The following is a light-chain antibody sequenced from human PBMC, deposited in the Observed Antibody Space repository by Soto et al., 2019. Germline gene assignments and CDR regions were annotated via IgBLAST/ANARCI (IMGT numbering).Light chain of an antibody. V-gene: IGKV3-15*01. CDR1: QSVSSN. CDR2: GAS. Sequence: EIVMTQSPATLSVSPGERATVSCRASQSVSSNLAWYQQKPGQAPRLLIYGASTRATGIPARFSGSGSGTDFTLTISRVAPEDFAVYYCQQRSNWPTFGQGTRLEIK. CDR3: QQRSNWPT. J-gene: IGKJ5*01.